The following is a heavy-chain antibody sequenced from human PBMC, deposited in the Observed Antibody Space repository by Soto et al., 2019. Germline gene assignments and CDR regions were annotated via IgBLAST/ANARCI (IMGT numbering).Heavy chain of an antibody. J-gene: IGHJ4*02. CDR2: IYTGGGT. CDR1: GLTVSTNP. V-gene: IGHV3-66*01. CDR3: ARDGSGH. Sequence: EVQLVESGGGLVQPGGSLRLSCAASGLTVSTNPMSWVRQAPGKGLEGVSVIYTGGGTHYADSVKGRFTISRDNSKNTVNLQMHSLRPEDTAVYYCARDGSGHWGQGALVTVSS.